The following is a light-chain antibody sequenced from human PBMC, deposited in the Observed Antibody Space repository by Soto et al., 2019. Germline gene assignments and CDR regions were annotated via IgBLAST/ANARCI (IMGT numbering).Light chain of an antibody. CDR3: QQYGASPET. Sequence: EIVLTQSPGTLSLSPGERATLSCRASQSVSSAYSAWYQQKPGQAPRLLIYNVSRRATGIPDRFSGSGSGTDFTLTVSRLEPEDFAVYYCQQYGASPETFGQGTKVDIK. J-gene: IGKJ1*01. V-gene: IGKV3-20*01. CDR2: NVS. CDR1: QSVSSAY.